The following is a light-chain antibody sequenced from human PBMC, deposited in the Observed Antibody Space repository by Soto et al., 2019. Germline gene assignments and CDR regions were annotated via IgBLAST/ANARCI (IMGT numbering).Light chain of an antibody. CDR3: QQSYSILWT. CDR1: QGTSTS. J-gene: IGKJ1*01. CDR2: AAS. V-gene: IGKV1-39*01. Sequence: DIPLTQPPSSVSASLGDGLTXPSLASQGTSTSLSWYQQKPGKAPKLLIYAASSLQSGVPSRFSGTGSGTDFTLTISSLQPEDFASYYCQQSYSILWTFGQGTKVDIK.